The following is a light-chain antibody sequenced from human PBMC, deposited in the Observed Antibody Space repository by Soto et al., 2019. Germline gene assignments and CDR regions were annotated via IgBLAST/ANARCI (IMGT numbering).Light chain of an antibody. V-gene: IGLV2-14*01. J-gene: IGLJ1*01. CDR3: SSYTDSSNYV. CDR2: QVT. CDR1: SSDLAIYNY. Sequence: QSALTQPASVSGPPGQSITIPCTGTSSDLAIYNYVSWYQQQPGKAPKLMIYQVTNRPSGVSNRFSGSRSGNTASLTISGLQAEDEADYYCSSYTDSSNYVFGTGTKVTVL.